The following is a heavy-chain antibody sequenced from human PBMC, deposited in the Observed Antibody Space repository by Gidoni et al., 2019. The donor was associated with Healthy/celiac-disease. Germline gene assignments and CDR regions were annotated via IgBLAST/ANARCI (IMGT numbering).Heavy chain of an antibody. D-gene: IGHD2-21*01. Sequence: QLQLQESGQGLVKPSETLSLTCTVSGCSISSSSYYWGWIRQPPGKGLEWIGSLYYSGSTYYNPSLKSRVTISVDTSKNQFSLKLSSVTAADTAVYYCASRLVIASGGYYFDYWGQGTLVTVSS. J-gene: IGHJ4*02. CDR2: LYYSGST. CDR3: ASRLVIASGGYYFDY. V-gene: IGHV4-39*01. CDR1: GCSISSSSYY.